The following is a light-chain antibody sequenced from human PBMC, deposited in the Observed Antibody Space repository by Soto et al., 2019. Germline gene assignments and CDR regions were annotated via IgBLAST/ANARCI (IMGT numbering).Light chain of an antibody. CDR3: QQRSNWPLIT. CDR2: DAS. V-gene: IGKV3-11*01. CDR1: QSVSMY. Sequence: EIVLTQSPATLSLSPGEIATLSFRSSQSVSMYLALYQPKPGQAPRLLIYDASNRATGIPARFSGSGSGTDFTLTISSLEPEDFAVYYCQQRSNWPLITFGQGTRLEIK. J-gene: IGKJ5*01.